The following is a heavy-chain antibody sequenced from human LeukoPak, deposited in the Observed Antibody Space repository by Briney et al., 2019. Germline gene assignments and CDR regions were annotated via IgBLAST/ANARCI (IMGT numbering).Heavy chain of an antibody. D-gene: IGHD1-1*01. CDR3: TRERKYDSNFDY. CDR1: GFTFSTYG. V-gene: IGHV3-23*01. J-gene: IGHJ4*02. Sequence: PGGTLRLSCAASGFTFSTYGMSWVRQAPGKGLEWVSAMSGSGGRTYYADFVKGRFTISRDNAKNTLNLQMNSLRAEDTAVYYCTRERKYDSNFDYWGQGTLVTVSS. CDR2: MSGSGGRT.